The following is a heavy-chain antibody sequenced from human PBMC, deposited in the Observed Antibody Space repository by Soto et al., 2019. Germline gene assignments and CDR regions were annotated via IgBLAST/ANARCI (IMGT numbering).Heavy chain of an antibody. CDR1: GYSFTSYW. J-gene: IGHJ4*02. D-gene: IGHD3-3*01. CDR2: IYPTVSDT. CDR3: ARRIDQWRAYAFDY. V-gene: IGHV5-51*01. Sequence: PGESLKISCKGSGYSFTSYWIGWVRQMPGKGPEWMGSIYPTVSDTRYSPSFQGQVTVSADKSISTAYLQWSSLKASDTAMYYCARRIDQWRAYAFDYWAQRTLVTVSS.